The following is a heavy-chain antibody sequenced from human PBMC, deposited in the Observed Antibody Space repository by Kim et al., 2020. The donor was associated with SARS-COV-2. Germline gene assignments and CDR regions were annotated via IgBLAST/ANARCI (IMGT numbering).Heavy chain of an antibody. CDR3: ARDSHSSSWYGLFDY. Sequence: GGSLRLSCAASGFTVSSNYMSWVRQAPGKGLEWVSVIYSGGSTYYADSVKGRFTISRDNSKNTLYLQMNSLRAEDTAVYYCARDSHSSSWYGLFDYWGQGTLVTVSS. V-gene: IGHV3-66*01. CDR2: IYSGGST. J-gene: IGHJ4*02. CDR1: GFTVSSNY. D-gene: IGHD6-13*01.